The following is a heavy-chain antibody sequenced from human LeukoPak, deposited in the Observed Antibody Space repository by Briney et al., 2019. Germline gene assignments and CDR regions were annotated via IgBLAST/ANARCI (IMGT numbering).Heavy chain of an antibody. CDR1: GFTFNNYW. J-gene: IGHJ4*02. CDR2: INTDGSNT. Sequence: GGSLRLSCAASGFTFNNYWMHWVRQAPGKGLVWVSRINTDGSNTNYADSVKGRFTISRDNAKNTLYLQMNSLRADDTAVYYCAKSHHVTAIDYWGQGTLVTVSS. CDR3: AKSHHVTAIDY. V-gene: IGHV3-74*01. D-gene: IGHD2-21*02.